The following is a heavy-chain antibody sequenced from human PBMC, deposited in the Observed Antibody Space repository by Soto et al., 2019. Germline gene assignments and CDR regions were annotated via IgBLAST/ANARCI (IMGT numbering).Heavy chain of an antibody. CDR2: INHSGST. V-gene: IGHV4-34*01. J-gene: IGHJ6*02. CDR1: GGSFSGYY. D-gene: IGHD3-22*01. CDR3: ARLANYYDSRRVGYYYSSCAMDV. Sequence: TLSLTCAVYGGSFSGYYWSWIRQPPGKGLEWIGEINHSGSTNYNPSLKSRVTISVDTSKNQFSLKLSSVTAADTAVYYCARLANYYDSRRVGYYYSSCAMDVWGQGTTVTVSS.